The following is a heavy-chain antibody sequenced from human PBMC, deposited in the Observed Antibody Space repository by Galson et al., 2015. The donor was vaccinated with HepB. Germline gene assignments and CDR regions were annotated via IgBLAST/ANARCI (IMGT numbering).Heavy chain of an antibody. CDR3: AREGDYYDSSALFGNFDY. V-gene: IGHV3-33*01. D-gene: IGHD3-22*01. Sequence: SLRLSCAASGFTFSSYGMHWVRQAPGKGLEWVAVIWYDGSNKNYADSVKGRFTISRDNSKNTLYLQMNSLRAVDTAVYYCAREGDYYDSSALFGNFDYWGQGTLVTVSS. CDR1: GFTFSSYG. J-gene: IGHJ4*02. CDR2: IWYDGSNK.